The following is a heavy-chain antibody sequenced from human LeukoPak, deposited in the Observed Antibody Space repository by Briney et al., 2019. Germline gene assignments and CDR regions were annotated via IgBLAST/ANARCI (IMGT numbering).Heavy chain of an antibody. Sequence: SETLSLTCTVSGGSISSSSYYWGWIRQPPGKGLEWIGSIYYSGSTYYNPSLKSRVTISVDTSKNQFSLKLSSVTAADTAVYYCARPNLPAIAAADFDYWGQGTLVTVSS. CDR3: ARPNLPAIAAADFDY. CDR1: GGSISSSSYY. CDR2: IYYSGST. J-gene: IGHJ4*02. D-gene: IGHD6-13*01. V-gene: IGHV4-39*01.